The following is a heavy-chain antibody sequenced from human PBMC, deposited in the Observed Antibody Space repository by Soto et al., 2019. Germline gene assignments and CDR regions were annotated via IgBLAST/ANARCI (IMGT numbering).Heavy chain of an antibody. CDR2: ISSGSGTT. V-gene: IGHV3-48*01. Sequence: EVQLVESGGGLVQPGGSPRLSRAVPGFTFRSFSLDWVRQAPGKGLEWVSYISSGSGTTYYADSVKGRFSISRDNANNSLYLQMNSLRVEDTAVYYCAKIGTYLRMDVWGQGTTVTVSS. CDR3: AKIGTYLRMDV. J-gene: IGHJ6*02. D-gene: IGHD3-10*01. CDR1: GFTFRSFS.